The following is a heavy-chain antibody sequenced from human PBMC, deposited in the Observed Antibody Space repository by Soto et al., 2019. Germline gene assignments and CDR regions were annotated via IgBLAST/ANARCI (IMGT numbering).Heavy chain of an antibody. D-gene: IGHD3-16*02. Sequence: EVQLLESGGGLVQPGGSLRLSCAASGFTFGNFVMRWVRQTPGKGLEWVSRINSDGSITNYADAVKGRFTISRDNVKNTLYLQMNSLRAEDTAVYYCVRYPRSVGGSYRPDYWGQGTLVTVSS. J-gene: IGHJ4*02. CDR2: INSDGSIT. V-gene: IGHV3-74*02. CDR3: VRYPRSVGGSYRPDY. CDR1: GFTFGNFV.